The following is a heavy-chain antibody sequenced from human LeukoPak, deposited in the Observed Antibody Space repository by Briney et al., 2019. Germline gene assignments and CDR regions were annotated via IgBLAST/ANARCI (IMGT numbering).Heavy chain of an antibody. V-gene: IGHV1-69*13. CDR3: ARDQSPRRPFEYSSSSDAFVI. J-gene: IGHJ3*02. Sequence: TVKVTCKASGGTFSSYAISWVRQAPGPGSEGMRGIIPIFGTANYAQKFQGRVTITADESTSTAYMELSSLRSEDTAVYYCARDQSPRRPFEYSSSSDAFVIWGQGTMVTVSS. CDR1: GGTFSSYA. CDR2: IIPIFGTA. D-gene: IGHD6-6*01.